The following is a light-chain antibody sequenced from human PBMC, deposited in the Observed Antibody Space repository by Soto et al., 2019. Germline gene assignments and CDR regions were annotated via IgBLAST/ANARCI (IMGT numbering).Light chain of an antibody. V-gene: IGLV2-14*03. J-gene: IGLJ1*01. CDR2: DVV. CDR1: SSDVGGFNS. CDR3: SSYTSTMTNV. Sequence: QCVLTQPASVSGSPGQSITISCTGTSSDVGGFNSVSWYQLRPGTAPKLILYDVVDRPSGVFYRFSGSKSGNTASLTISGLQAADEADYFCSSYTSTMTNVFGSGTKVTVL.